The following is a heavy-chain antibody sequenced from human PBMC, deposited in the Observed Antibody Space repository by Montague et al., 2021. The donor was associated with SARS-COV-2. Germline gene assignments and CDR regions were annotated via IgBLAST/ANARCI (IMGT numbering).Heavy chain of an antibody. J-gene: IGHJ3*02. V-gene: IGHV3-30*04. CDR2: ISYDGSNK. CDR1: GFTFSSYA. CDR3: ARPLGGSLNDAFDI. D-gene: IGHD3-16*01. Sequence: SLRLSCAASGFTFSSYAMHWVRQAPGKGLEWVAVISYDGSNKYYADSVKGRFTISRDNSKNTLYLQMNSLRAEDMAVYYCARPLGGSLNDAFDIWGQGTMVTVSS.